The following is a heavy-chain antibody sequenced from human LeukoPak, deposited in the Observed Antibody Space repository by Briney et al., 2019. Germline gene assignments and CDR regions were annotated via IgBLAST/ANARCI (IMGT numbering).Heavy chain of an antibody. CDR3: ARDDNYYDNSGYFYDAFAI. V-gene: IGHV3-7*01. CDR1: GFTFSGYW. Sequence: GGSLRLSCAASGFTFSGYWMSWVRQAPGKGLEWVANINQDGSEKQYVDSVKGRFTISRDNAKNLLYLQMNSLRAEDTAVYFCARDDNYYDNSGYFYDAFAIWGQGTMVTVSS. D-gene: IGHD3-22*01. CDR2: INQDGSEK. J-gene: IGHJ3*02.